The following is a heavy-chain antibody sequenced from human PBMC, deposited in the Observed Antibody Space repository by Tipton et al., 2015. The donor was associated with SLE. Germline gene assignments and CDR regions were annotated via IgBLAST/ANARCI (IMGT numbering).Heavy chain of an antibody. J-gene: IGHJ4*02. D-gene: IGHD5-18*01. Sequence: QSGPEVKKPGASVKVSCKASGYAFSTYGISWVRQAPGQGLEWMGWISAYNGNTNYAQKFQGRVIMTSDTSTSTAYMELRSLRSDDTAIYYCARVRVDTAMGVFDFWGQGTLVTVSS. CDR1: GYAFSTYG. CDR3: ARVRVDTAMGVFDF. CDR2: ISAYNGNT. V-gene: IGHV1-18*01.